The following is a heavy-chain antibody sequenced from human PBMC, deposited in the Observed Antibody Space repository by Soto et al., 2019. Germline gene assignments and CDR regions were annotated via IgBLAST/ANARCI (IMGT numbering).Heavy chain of an antibody. D-gene: IGHD3-3*01. Sequence: PGGSLRLSCAASGFTFSSYEMNWVRQAPGKGLEWVSYISSSGSTIYYADSVKGRFTISRDNAKNSLYLQMNSLRAEDTAVYYCASQGAYYDFWSGYSDWSDPWGQGTLVTVSS. CDR1: GFTFSSYE. CDR2: ISSSGSTI. V-gene: IGHV3-48*03. J-gene: IGHJ5*02. CDR3: ASQGAYYDFWSGYSDWSDP.